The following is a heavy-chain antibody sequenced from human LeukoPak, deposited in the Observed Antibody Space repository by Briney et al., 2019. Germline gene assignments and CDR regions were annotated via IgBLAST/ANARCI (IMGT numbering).Heavy chain of an antibody. D-gene: IGHD3-22*01. V-gene: IGHV4-34*01. CDR1: GGSISNYY. J-gene: IGHJ4*02. CDR2: INHSGST. Sequence: SETLSLTCTVSGGSISNYYWSWIRQPPGKGLEWIGEINHSGSTNYNPSLKSRVTISVDTSKNQFSLKLSSVTAEDTAVYYCARDAYYYDSSGPSGGWGQGTLVTVSS. CDR3: ARDAYYYDSSGPSGG.